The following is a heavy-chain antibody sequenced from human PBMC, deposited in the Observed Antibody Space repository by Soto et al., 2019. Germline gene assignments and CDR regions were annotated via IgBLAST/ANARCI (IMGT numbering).Heavy chain of an antibody. D-gene: IGHD6-19*01. CDR2: SSPRGDTI. Sequence: GGSLRLSCVASGFSLANYPMNWVRQTPGKGLEWISYSSPRGDTIYYADAVEGRFTISRDNARNSLSLHMSSLRDEDSALYYCAKGPHTNVGWPYYFESWGQGVPVTVSS. V-gene: IGHV3-48*02. J-gene: IGHJ4*02. CDR1: GFSLANYP. CDR3: AKGPHTNVGWPYYFES.